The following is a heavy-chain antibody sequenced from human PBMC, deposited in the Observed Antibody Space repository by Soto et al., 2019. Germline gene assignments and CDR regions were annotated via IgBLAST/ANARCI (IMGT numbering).Heavy chain of an antibody. J-gene: IGHJ4*02. D-gene: IGHD3-22*01. CDR2: INHSGST. CDR3: ARRNVATDSSGYYYMTLDY. V-gene: IGHV4-34*01. CDR1: GGSISSYY. Sequence: SETLSLTCTVSGGSISSYYWSWIRQPPGKGLEWIGEINHSGSTNYNPSLKSRVTISVDTSKNQFSLKLSSVTAADTAVYYCARRNVATDSSGYYYMTLDYWGQGTLVTVSS.